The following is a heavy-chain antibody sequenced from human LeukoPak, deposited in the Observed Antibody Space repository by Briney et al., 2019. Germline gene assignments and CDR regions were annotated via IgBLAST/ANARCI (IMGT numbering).Heavy chain of an antibody. D-gene: IGHD2-2*01. V-gene: IGHV4-59*01. Sequence: SETLSLTCTVSGASMSSYYWTWIRQPPGKGLEWIGYIYYSGSTNYNPSLQSRVTISVDTSKNQFSLKLSSVTAADTAVYYCARDRIGTTCYDYWGQGTLVTVSS. J-gene: IGHJ4*02. CDR2: IYYSGST. CDR1: GASMSSYY. CDR3: ARDRIGTTCYDY.